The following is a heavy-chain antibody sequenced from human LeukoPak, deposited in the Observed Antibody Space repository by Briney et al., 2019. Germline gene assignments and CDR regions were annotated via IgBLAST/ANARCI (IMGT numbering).Heavy chain of an antibody. D-gene: IGHD5-12*01. CDR1: GGSISGYF. CDR2: IYSSGSN. V-gene: IGHV4-4*07. CDR3: AREPTSGREPTSGRPLDY. Sequence: SETLSLTCTVSGGSISGYFWSWIRQPAGKGLEWIGRIYSSGSNNYNPSLKSRVTMSLDTSKNHLSLNLSTGTAADTAVYYCAREPTSGREPTSGRPLDYWGQGTLVTVSS. J-gene: IGHJ4*02.